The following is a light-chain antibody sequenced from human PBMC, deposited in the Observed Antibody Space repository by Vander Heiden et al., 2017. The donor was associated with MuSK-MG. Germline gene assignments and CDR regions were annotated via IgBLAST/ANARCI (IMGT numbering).Light chain of an antibody. J-gene: IGLJ2*01. CDR1: SSDVGGYNY. CDR2: DAS. CDR3: SSYTSSSRV. Sequence: QSALTQPASVSGSPGQSITISCTGTSSDVGGYNYVSWYQQHPGKAPKLMIYDASNRPSGVSNRFSGSKSGNTASLTISGLQAEDEADYYCSSYTSSSRVFGGGTKLTVL. V-gene: IGLV2-14*01.